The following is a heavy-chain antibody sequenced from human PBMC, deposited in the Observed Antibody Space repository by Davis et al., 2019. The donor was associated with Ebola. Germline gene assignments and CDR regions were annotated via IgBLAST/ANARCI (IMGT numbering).Heavy chain of an antibody. CDR3: ARAPTLTTVTYNFDY. CDR1: GFTFSRYS. Sequence: GESLKTPCAASGFTFSRYSMNWVIQAPGKGLEWVSSISSSSSYIYYADSVKGRFTISRDNAKNSLYLQMNSLRAEDTAVYYCARAPTLTTVTYNFDYWGQGTLVTVSS. J-gene: IGHJ4*02. CDR2: ISSSSSYI. V-gene: IGHV3-21*01. D-gene: IGHD4-17*01.